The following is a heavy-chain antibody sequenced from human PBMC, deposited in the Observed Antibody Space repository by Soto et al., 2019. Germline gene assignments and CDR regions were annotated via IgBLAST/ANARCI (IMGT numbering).Heavy chain of an antibody. CDR2: IIPIFGTA. J-gene: IGHJ6*02. Sequence: QVQLVQSGAEVKKPWSSVKVSCKAYGGTFSSYAISWVRQAPGQGLEWMGGIIPIFGTANYAQKFQGRVTITADESTSTSYMELSSLRSEDTAVYYCARSGIAAAENYYYGRDVCGQGTTVTVSS. CDR1: GGTFSSYA. D-gene: IGHD6-13*01. V-gene: IGHV1-69*01. CDR3: ARSGIAAAENYYYGRDV.